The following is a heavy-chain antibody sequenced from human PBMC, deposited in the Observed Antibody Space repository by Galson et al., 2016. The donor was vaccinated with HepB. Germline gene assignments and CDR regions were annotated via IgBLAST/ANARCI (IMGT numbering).Heavy chain of an antibody. J-gene: IGHJ4*02. V-gene: IGHV3-74*01. Sequence: SLRLSCAASGFSFSNYVMHWVRQAPGKGLVWVSRINPDGIEIRTLYADFVKGRFTISRDNAKNTLYLEMSSLRAEDTGVYYCARDLNWKLFDYWGQGSLVAVSS. CDR3: ARDLNWKLFDY. CDR2: INPDGIEIRT. CDR1: GFSFSNYV. D-gene: IGHD1-1*01.